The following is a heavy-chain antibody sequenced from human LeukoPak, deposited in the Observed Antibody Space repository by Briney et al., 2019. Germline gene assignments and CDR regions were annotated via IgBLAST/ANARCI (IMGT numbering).Heavy chain of an antibody. D-gene: IGHD3-9*01. CDR1: GGSLSSSSYY. V-gene: IGHV4-39*01. CDR2: IYYSGST. Sequence: SETLSLTCTVSGGSLSSSSYYWGWVRQPPGKGLEWIGNIYYSGSTYYNPSLKSRLTISLDTSQRQLSLRLSSVTAADTALYYCTRGSYDVLTGYSTLGEYWGQGTLVTVSS. CDR3: TRGSYDVLTGYSTLGEY. J-gene: IGHJ4*02.